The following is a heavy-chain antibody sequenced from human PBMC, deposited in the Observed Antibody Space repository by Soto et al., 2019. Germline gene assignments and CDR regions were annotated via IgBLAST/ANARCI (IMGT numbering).Heavy chain of an antibody. V-gene: IGHV4-34*01. CDR1: GGSFSGYY. J-gene: IGHJ6*02. D-gene: IGHD6-13*01. CDR2: INHSGST. Sequence: SETLSLTCAVYGGSFSGYYWSWIRQPPGKGLEWIGEINHSGSTNYNPSLKSRVTISVDTSKNQFSLKLSSVTAADTAVYYCARGMYSSSWYTYYYGMDVWGQGTTVTVSS. CDR3: ARGMYSSSWYTYYYGMDV.